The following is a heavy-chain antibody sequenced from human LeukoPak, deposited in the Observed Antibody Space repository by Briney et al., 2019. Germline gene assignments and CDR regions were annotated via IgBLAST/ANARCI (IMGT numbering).Heavy chain of an antibody. D-gene: IGHD3-10*01. J-gene: IGHJ4*02. Sequence: SETLSLTCTVSGGSISSYYWSWIRQPPGKGLEWIGYIYYSGSTNYNPSLKSRVTISVDTSKNQFSLELSSVTAADTAVYYCARRGSGSSFDYWGQGTLVTVSS. V-gene: IGHV4-59*08. CDR3: ARRGSGSSFDY. CDR2: IYYSGST. CDR1: GGSISSYY.